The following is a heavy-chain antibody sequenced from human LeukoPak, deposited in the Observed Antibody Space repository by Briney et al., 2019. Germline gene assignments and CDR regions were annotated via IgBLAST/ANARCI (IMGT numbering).Heavy chain of an antibody. D-gene: IGHD3-22*01. J-gene: IGHJ5*02. CDR2: MYYSGST. Sequence: SFSDYYWSWIRQPPGKGLEWVGYMYYSGSTYYNPSLKSRVTISVDTSKNQFSLKLSSVTAADTAVYYCARPYYYDSRIDPWGQGTLVTVSS. CDR3: ARPYYYDSRIDP. CDR1: SFSDYY. V-gene: IGHV4-30-4*01.